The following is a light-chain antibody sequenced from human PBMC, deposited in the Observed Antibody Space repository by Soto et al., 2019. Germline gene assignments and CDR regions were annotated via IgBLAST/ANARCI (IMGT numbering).Light chain of an antibody. Sequence: SVLSQSPGTLSLSQGERATLSCRASQSVSSSYLAWYQQKPGQAPRLLIYGASSRATGIPDRFSGSGSGTDFTLTISRLEPEDFAVYYCQQYGSSKWTFGQGTKV. J-gene: IGKJ1*01. CDR1: QSVSSSY. V-gene: IGKV3-20*01. CDR3: QQYGSSKWT. CDR2: GAS.